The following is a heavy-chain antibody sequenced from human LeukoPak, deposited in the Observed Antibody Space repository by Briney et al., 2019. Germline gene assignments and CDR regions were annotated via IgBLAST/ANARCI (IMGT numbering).Heavy chain of an antibody. CDR2: IYHSGST. J-gene: IGHJ4*02. Sequence: GSLRLSCAASGFTFSSYAMSWVRQPPGKGLEWIGEIYHSGSTNYNPSLKSRVTISVDKSKNQFSLKLSSVTAADTAVYYCARHSSSSGLSPFDYWGQGTLVTVSS. CDR3: ARHSSSSGLSPFDY. D-gene: IGHD6-6*01. CDR1: GFTFSSYAM. V-gene: IGHV4-4*02.